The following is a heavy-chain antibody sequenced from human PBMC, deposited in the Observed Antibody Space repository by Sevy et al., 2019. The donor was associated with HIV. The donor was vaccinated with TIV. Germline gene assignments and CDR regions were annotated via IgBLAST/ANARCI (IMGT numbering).Heavy chain of an antibody. J-gene: IGHJ6*02. D-gene: IGHD2-8*02. Sequence: GGSLRLSCAASGFTFTYAWMNWVRQAPGKGLEWVGRIKSKTDGGTIDYAAPVGGGLTISRDDSKNTLYLQMNSLKTEDTAVYYCTTDPIILRLVTDGMDVWGQGTTVTVSS. CDR1: GFTFTYAW. V-gene: IGHV3-15*01. CDR3: TTDPIILRLVTDGMDV. CDR2: IKSKTDGGTI.